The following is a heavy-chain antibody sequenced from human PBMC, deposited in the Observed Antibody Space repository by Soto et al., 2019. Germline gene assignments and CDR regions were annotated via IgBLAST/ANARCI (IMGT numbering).Heavy chain of an antibody. Sequence: EVQLLESGGGLVQPGGSLRLSCAASGFTFSSYAMSWVRQAPGKGLEWVSAISGSGGSTYYADSVKGRFTISRDNSKNTLYLQMNRLRAEDTAVYYCAKVPDSGGDIGAIDYWGQGALVTVSS. CDR3: AKVPDSGGDIGAIDY. CDR2: ISGSGGST. J-gene: IGHJ4*02. CDR1: GFTFSSYA. D-gene: IGHD2-21*02. V-gene: IGHV3-23*01.